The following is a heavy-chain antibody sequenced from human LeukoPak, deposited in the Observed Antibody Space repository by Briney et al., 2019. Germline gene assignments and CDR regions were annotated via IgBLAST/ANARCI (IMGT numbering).Heavy chain of an antibody. J-gene: IGHJ4*02. V-gene: IGHV3-33*06. D-gene: IGHD1-26*01. CDR2: IWDDGSYK. Sequence: PGGSLRLSCAASGFIFSNYGMHWVRQAPGKGLEWVAVIWDDGSYKYYADSVKGRFTISRDNSKNTLYLQITSLRAEDTAVYYCAEPTSGSGSFLIDYWGQGTLVTVSS. CDR1: GFIFSNYG. CDR3: AEPTSGSGSFLIDY.